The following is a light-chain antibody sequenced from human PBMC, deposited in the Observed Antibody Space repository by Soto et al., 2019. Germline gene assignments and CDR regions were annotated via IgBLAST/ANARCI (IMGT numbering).Light chain of an antibody. V-gene: IGKV3-11*01. J-gene: IGKJ5*01. CDR3: QQRSNWPPIT. CDR2: DAS. CDR1: QSVKTF. Sequence: EIVLTQSQATLSLSPGERATPSSRASQSVKTFLVWYQQRPGQAPRLLIYDASHRAAGIPARFSGSGFGTDFTLTISSLEPEDAAVYYCQQRSNWPPITFGQGTRLEIK.